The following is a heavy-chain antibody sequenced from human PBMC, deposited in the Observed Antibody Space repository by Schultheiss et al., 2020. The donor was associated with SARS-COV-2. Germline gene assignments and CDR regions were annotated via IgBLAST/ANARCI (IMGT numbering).Heavy chain of an antibody. V-gene: IGHV4-39*07. CDR1: GGSISSSSYY. Sequence: GSLRLSCTVSGGSISSSSYYWSWIRQPPGKGLEWIGEINHSGSTNYNPSLKSRVTMSVDTSKNQFSLKLSSVTAADTAVYYCARDLAIFGVGDYFDYWGQGTLVTVSS. D-gene: IGHD3-3*01. CDR2: INHSGST. J-gene: IGHJ4*02. CDR3: ARDLAIFGVGDYFDY.